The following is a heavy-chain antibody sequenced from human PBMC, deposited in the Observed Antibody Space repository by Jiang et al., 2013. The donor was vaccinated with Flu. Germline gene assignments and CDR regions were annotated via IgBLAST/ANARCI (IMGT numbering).Heavy chain of an antibody. CDR2: IYSGGST. V-gene: IGHV3-53*01. CDR1: GFTVSSNY. J-gene: IGHJ6*02. Sequence: VQLLESGGGLIQPGGSLRLSCAASGFTVSSNYMSWVRQAPGKGLEWVSVIYSGGSTYYADSVKGRFTISRDNSKNTLYLQMNSLRAEDTAVYYCAREDYYDSSGPSYGMDVWGQGTTVTVSS. D-gene: IGHD3-22*01. CDR3: AREDYYDSSGPSYGMDV.